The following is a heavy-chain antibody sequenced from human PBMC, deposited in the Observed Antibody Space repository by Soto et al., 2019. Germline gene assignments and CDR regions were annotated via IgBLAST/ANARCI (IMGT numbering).Heavy chain of an antibody. V-gene: IGHV4-4*07. J-gene: IGHJ5*02. CDR1: GGSISGFY. Sequence: PSETLSLTCTASGGSISGFYWSWIRKSAGKGLEWIGRIYATGTTDYNPSLKSRVMMSVDTSKKQFSLKLRSVTAADTAVYYCVRDGTKTLRDWFDPWGQGISVTVSS. CDR2: IYATGTT. CDR3: VRDGTKTLRDWFDP. D-gene: IGHD1-1*01.